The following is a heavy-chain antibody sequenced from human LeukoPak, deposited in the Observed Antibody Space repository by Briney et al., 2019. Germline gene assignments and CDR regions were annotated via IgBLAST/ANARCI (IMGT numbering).Heavy chain of an antibody. CDR3: ARDHPGGSSLDY. CDR2: IHSSGST. Sequence: PSETLSLTCTVSGGSISGDYWSWIRQSPGKGLEWIAYIHSSGSTSYNPSLKSRVTISVDTSKNEFSLKLTSVNAADTAVYYCARDHPGGSSLDYWGQGILVTVSS. D-gene: IGHD6-13*01. V-gene: IGHV4-59*01. CDR1: GGSISGDY. J-gene: IGHJ4*02.